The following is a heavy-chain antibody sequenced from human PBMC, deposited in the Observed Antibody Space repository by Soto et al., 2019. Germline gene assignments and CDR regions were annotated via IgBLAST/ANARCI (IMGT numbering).Heavy chain of an antibody. V-gene: IGHV1-18*01. CDR1: GYTFTSYG. D-gene: IGHD3-22*01. CDR3: ARDLPSSGYYSPYYY. CDR2: INAYNGNT. Sequence: ASVKVSCKASGYTFTSYGISWVRQAPGQGLEWMGWINAYNGNTNYAQKLQGRVTMTTDTSTSTAYMELRSLRSDDTAVYYCARDLPSSGYYSPYYYWGQGTLVTVSS. J-gene: IGHJ4*02.